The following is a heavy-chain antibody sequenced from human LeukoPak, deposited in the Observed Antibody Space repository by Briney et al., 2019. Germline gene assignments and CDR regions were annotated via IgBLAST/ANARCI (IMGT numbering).Heavy chain of an antibody. Sequence: SETLSLTCTVSGGSLSSSSYYWGWIRQPPGKGLEWIGSIYYSGSTYYNPSLKSRVTISVDTSKNQFSLKLSSVTAADTAVYYCARRRGYSGYDQYYFDYWGQGTLVTVSS. J-gene: IGHJ4*02. CDR1: GGSLSSSSYY. V-gene: IGHV4-39*01. CDR3: ARRRGYSGYDQYYFDY. D-gene: IGHD5-12*01. CDR2: IYYSGST.